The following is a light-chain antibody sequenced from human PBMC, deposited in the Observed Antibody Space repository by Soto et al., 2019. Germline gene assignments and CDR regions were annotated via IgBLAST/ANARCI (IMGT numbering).Light chain of an antibody. CDR1: QSLGSD. Sequence: EIVMTQSPGTLSLSPGDTATLSCRASQSLGSDLAWYQQKPGQAPRLLIFGASARPTGIPARISGSGSGTEFTLTISSLRSEDFAIYYCQQYNNWPRTFGQGTKLEIK. V-gene: IGKV3-15*01. J-gene: IGKJ2*01. CDR3: QQYNNWPRT. CDR2: GAS.